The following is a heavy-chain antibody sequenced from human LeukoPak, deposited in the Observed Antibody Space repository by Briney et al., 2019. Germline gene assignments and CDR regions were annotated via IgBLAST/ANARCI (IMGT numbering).Heavy chain of an antibody. CDR1: GGSFSGYY. CDR2: MFYSGYT. CDR3: AKEPTGDKSFDS. Sequence: SETLSLTCAVYGGSFSGYYWSWIRQPPGKGLEWIATMFYSGYTYYNPSLKSRVTISIDTSENQVSLKLSFVTAADTALYYCAKEPTGDKSFDSWGQGTLVTVSS. V-gene: IGHV4-34*12. J-gene: IGHJ4*02. D-gene: IGHD7-27*01.